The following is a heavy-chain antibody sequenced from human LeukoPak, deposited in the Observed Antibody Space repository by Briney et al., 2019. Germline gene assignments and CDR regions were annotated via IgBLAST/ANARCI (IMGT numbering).Heavy chain of an antibody. D-gene: IGHD3-16*01. CDR3: AREALVLGRKPNAFDI. CDR2: ISSSSSYI. Sequence: GSLRLSCAASGFTFSSYSMNWVRQAPGKGLEWVSSISSSSSYIYYADSVKGRFTISGDNAKNSLYLQMNSLRAEDTAVYYCAREALVLGRKPNAFDIWGQGTMVTVSS. CDR1: GFTFSSYS. J-gene: IGHJ3*02. V-gene: IGHV3-21*01.